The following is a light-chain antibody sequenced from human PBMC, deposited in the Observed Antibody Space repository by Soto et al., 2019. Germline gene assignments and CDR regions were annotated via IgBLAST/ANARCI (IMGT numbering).Light chain of an antibody. CDR2: DAY. CDR1: QSISNY. CDR3: QKGYSRPRT. V-gene: IGKV1-39*01. Sequence: DIQMTQSVSSVSAYPGERVKIACWASQSISNYLNWYQQKPGKAHKLLIYDAYNLESGVTSRFSGSGSGTDFTLTISRLQPEDFATYFCQKGYSRPRTFGQGTKVDIK. J-gene: IGKJ1*01.